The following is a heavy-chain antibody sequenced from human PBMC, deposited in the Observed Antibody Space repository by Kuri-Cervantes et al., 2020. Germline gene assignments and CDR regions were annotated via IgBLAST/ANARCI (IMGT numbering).Heavy chain of an antibody. CDR2: ISSSSSTI. Sequence: SCKVSGYTLTELSMNWVRQAPGKGLEWVSYISSSSSTIYYADSVKGRFTISRDNAQNSLYLQMNSLRDEDTAVYYCAREGPPSSGSCFYYWGQGTLVTVSS. D-gene: IGHD1-26*01. V-gene: IGHV3-48*02. J-gene: IGHJ4*02. CDR3: AREGPPSSGSCFYY. CDR1: GYTLTELS.